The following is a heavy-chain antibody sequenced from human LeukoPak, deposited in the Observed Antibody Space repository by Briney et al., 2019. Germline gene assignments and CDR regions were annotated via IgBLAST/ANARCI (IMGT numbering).Heavy chain of an antibody. CDR2: IESDGSNT. V-gene: IGHV3-74*01. D-gene: IGHD5-18*01. J-gene: IGHJ4*02. CDR3: GSDTVLGY. CDR1: GFTFSSYW. Sequence: SGGSLRLSCAASGFTFSSYWMHWVRQAPGKGLVWVSRIESDGSNTFYADSVKGRFTISRDNAKNMVYLQMNSLRVEDTAVYYCGSDTVLGYWGQGTLVTVSS.